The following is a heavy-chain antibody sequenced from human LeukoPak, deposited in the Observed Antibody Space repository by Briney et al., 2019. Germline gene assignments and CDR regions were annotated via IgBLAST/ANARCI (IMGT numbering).Heavy chain of an antibody. CDR3: ARSVDGYNYYDAFDI. CDR2: IYPGDSDT. D-gene: IGHD5-24*01. J-gene: IGHJ3*02. V-gene: IGHV5-51*01. CDR1: GYSFTSYW. Sequence: GESLKISCKGSGYSFTSYWIGWVRQMPGKGLERMGIIYPGDSDTRYSPSFQGQVTISADKSISTAYLQWSSLKASDTAMYYCARSVDGYNYYDAFDIWGQGTMVTVSS.